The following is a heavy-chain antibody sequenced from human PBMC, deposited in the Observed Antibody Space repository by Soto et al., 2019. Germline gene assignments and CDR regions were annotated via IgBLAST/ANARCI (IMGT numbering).Heavy chain of an antibody. CDR1: GFTFGDYA. CDR2: IGGGGTDT. V-gene: IGHV3-23*01. CDR3: AKDAVPYNGEWDWFDT. Sequence: QLLESGGGLVQPGGSLRVHCVASGFTFGDYAMSWVRQAPGKELEWVSSIGGGGTDTYYAASVKGRFTISRDNSKSTLYLQMNNLRAENTAVYYCAKDAVPYNGEWDWFDTWGQGTLVTVSS. J-gene: IGHJ5*02. D-gene: IGHD3-10*01.